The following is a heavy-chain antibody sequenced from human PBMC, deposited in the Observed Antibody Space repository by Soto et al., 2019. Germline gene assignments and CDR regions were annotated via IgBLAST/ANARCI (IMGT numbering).Heavy chain of an antibody. Sequence: GGSLRLSCAASGFTFSSYWMHWVRQAPGKGLVWVSRINSDGSSTSYADSVKGRFTISRDNAKNTLYLQMNSLRAEDTAVYYCARDLGYCSGGSCYGYWGQGTLVTVSS. CDR2: INSDGSST. V-gene: IGHV3-74*01. D-gene: IGHD2-15*01. CDR3: ARDLGYCSGGSCYGY. J-gene: IGHJ4*02. CDR1: GFTFSSYW.